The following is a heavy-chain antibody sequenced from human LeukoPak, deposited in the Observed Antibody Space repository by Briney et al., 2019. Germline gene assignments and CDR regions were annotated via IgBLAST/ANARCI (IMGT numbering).Heavy chain of an antibody. CDR2: ISAYNGNT. CDR3: ARRSYGSGSYYSGGHKVGDYYYYYMDV. D-gene: IGHD3-10*01. J-gene: IGHJ6*03. CDR1: GYTFTSYG. V-gene: IGHV1-18*01. Sequence: GASVKVSCKASGYTFTSYGISWVRQAPGQGLEWMGWISAYNGNTNYAQKLQGRVTMTTDTSTSTAYMELRSLRSDDTAVYYCARRSYGSGSYYSGGHKVGDYYYYYMDVWGKGTTVTVSS.